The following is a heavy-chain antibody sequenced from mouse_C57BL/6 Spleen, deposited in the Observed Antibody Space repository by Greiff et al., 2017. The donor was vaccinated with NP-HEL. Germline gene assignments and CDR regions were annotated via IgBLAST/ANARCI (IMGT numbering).Heavy chain of an antibody. Sequence: VQLQQPGAELVKPGASVKLSCKASGYTFTSYWMHWVKQRPGQGLEWIGMIHPNSGSTNYNEKFKSKATLTVDKSSSTAYMQLSSLTSEDSAVYYCARGDYGNDWYFDVWGTGTTVTVSS. J-gene: IGHJ1*03. CDR2: IHPNSGST. CDR1: GYTFTSYW. CDR3: ARGDYGNDWYFDV. V-gene: IGHV1-64*01. D-gene: IGHD2-1*01.